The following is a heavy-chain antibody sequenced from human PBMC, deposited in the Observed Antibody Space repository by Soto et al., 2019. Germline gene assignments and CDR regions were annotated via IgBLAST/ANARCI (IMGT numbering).Heavy chain of an antibody. V-gene: IGHV3-9*01. CDR1: GFTFDDYA. Sequence: GGSLRLSCTASGFTFDDYAIHWFRQGPGRGLEWVSGITWNSGKIAYADSVKGRFTIARDDDNNSLYLQMNSLRPEDTALYYCVKDSYADFHRVLSTAEYFFDYWGHGTLVTVSS. CDR2: ITWNSGKI. D-gene: IGHD2-15*01. CDR3: VKDSYADFHRVLSTAEYFFDY. J-gene: IGHJ4*01.